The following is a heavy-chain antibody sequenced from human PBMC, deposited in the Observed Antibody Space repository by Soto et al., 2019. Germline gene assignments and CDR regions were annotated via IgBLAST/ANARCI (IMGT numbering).Heavy chain of an antibody. CDR3: ARAFLPRPTGGWPDP. CDR1: GGSISSGDYY. V-gene: IGHV4-30-4*01. J-gene: IGHJ5*01. CDR2: IYYSGST. D-gene: IGHD4-17*01. Sequence: SETLSLTCTVSGGSISSGDYYWSWIHHPPGKGLEWIGYIYYSGSTHYNPSLQSRVTISVDTSKNQFSLRLSSVTAADTAVYYCARAFLPRPTGGWPDPLGQGTLVTASS.